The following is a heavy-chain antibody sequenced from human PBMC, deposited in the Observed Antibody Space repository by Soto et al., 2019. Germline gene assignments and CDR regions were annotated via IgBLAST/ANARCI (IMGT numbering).Heavy chain of an antibody. D-gene: IGHD2-15*01. CDR1: GFTFSSYG. CDR3: AKDLRSGQDY. CDR2: ISYDGSNK. Sequence: PGGSLRLSCAASGFTFSSYGMHWVRQAPGKGLEWVAVISYDGSNKYYADSVKGRFTISRDNSKNTLYLQMNSLRAEDTAVYYSAKDLRSGQDYGGQGTLVTVSS. J-gene: IGHJ4*02. V-gene: IGHV3-30*18.